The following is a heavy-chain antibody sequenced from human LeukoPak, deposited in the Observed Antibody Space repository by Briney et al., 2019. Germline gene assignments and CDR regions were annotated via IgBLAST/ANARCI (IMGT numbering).Heavy chain of an antibody. CDR3: ARETYYYDSSGATLDY. V-gene: IGHV1-2*06. J-gene: IGHJ4*02. Sequence: ASVTVSCKASGYTFTVYYMHWVRQAPGQGLEWMGRINPNSGGTNYAQKFQGRVTMTRDTSISTAYMELSRLRSDDTAVYYCARETYYYDSSGATLDYWGQGTLVTVSS. CDR2: INPNSGGT. D-gene: IGHD3-22*01. CDR1: GYTFTVYY.